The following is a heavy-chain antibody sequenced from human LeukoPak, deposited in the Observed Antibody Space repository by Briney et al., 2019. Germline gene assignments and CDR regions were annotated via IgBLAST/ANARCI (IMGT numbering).Heavy chain of an antibody. V-gene: IGHV4-59*01. CDR3: ARVMMVRTYYYYSMDV. Sequence: PSETLSLTCTVSGGSISSYYWSWIRQPPGKGLEWIGYIYYSGSTNYNPSLKSRVTISVDTSKNQFSLKLSSVTAADTAVYYCARVMMVRTYYYYSMDVWGQGTTVTVS. D-gene: IGHD3-10*01. J-gene: IGHJ6*02. CDR1: GGSISSYY. CDR2: IYYSGST.